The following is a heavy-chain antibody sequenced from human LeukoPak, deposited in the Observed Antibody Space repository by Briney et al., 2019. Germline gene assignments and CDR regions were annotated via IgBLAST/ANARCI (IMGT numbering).Heavy chain of an antibody. CDR3: AGGGEAAQSLAY. CDR1: GVTSNY. CDR2: IYNGGTT. V-gene: IGHV3-66*02. Sequence: PGGSLRLSCAASGVTSNYMTWVRQAPGKGLEWVSVIYNGGTTYYADSVKGRFTISRDNSKSTLFVYLQMNSLRTDDTALYYCAGGGEAAQSLAYWGQGALVTVSS. D-gene: IGHD3-16*01. J-gene: IGHJ4*02.